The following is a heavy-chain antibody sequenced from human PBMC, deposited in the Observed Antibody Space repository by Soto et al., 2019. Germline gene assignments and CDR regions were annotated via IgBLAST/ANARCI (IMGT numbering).Heavy chain of an antibody. D-gene: IGHD3-16*01. J-gene: IGHJ6*03. V-gene: IGHV3-74*01. CDR3: ARDWAYYYYMDV. Sequence: GSLRLSCAASGFTFSSYWMHWVRQAPGKGLVWVSRINSDGSSTSYADSVKGRFTISRDNAKNTLYLQMNSLRAEDTAVYYCARDWAYYYYMDVWGKGTTVTVSS. CDR1: GFTFSSYW. CDR2: INSDGSST.